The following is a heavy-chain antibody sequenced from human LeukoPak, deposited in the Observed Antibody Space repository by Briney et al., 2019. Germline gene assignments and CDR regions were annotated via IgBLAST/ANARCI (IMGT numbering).Heavy chain of an antibody. CDR3: ARLGLEVGGPNWFDP. Sequence: GTSLRLSCAVSGFTISSHGMHWVRQAPGKGPEWVAMIAYHGNTEYYGDSVKGRFTISRDNSKNTLYLQMNSLRVEDTAVYYCARLGLEVGGPNWFDPWGQGTLVTVSS. J-gene: IGHJ5*02. V-gene: IGHV3-30*03. CDR1: GFTISSHG. D-gene: IGHD1-1*01. CDR2: IAYHGNTE.